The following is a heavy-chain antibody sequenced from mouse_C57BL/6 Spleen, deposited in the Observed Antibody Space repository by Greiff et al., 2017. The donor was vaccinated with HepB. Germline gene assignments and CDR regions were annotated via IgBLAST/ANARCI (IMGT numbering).Heavy chain of an antibody. CDR3: ARVGDYDVGYAMDY. J-gene: IGHJ4*01. CDR1: GYSITSGYN. V-gene: IGHV3-6*01. D-gene: IGHD2-4*01. Sequence: DVQLQESGPGLVKPSQSLSLTCSVTGYSITSGYNWNWIRQFPGNKLEWMGYISYDGSNNYNPSLKNRISITRDTSKNQFFLKLNSVTTEDTATYYCARVGDYDVGYAMDYWGQGTSVTVSS. CDR2: ISYDGSN.